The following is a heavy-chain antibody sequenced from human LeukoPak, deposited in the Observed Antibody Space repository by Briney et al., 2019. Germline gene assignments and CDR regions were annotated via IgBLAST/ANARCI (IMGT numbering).Heavy chain of an antibody. J-gene: IGHJ3*02. V-gene: IGHV4-39*01. CDR2: IYYSGST. D-gene: IGHD3-3*01. Sequence: SETLSLTCTVSGGSISSSSYYWGWIRQPPGKGLEWIGSIYYSGSTYYNPSLKSRVTISVDTSKNQFSLKLSSVTAADTAVYYCARHEGLGPITIFGVVNDAFDIWGQGTMVTVSS. CDR3: ARHEGLGPITIFGVVNDAFDI. CDR1: GGSISSSSYY.